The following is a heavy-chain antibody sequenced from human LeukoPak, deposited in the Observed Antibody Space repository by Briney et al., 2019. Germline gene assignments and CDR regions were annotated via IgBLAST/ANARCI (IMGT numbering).Heavy chain of an antibody. D-gene: IGHD3-16*02. Sequence: SETLSLTCTVSGGSISSYYWSWIRQPPGKGLEWSGYIYYSGSTNYNPSLKSRVTISVDTSKNQFSLKLSSVTAADTAVYYCARLGGPYDYVWGSYRYLDYWGQGTLVTVSS. CDR1: GGSISSYY. V-gene: IGHV4-59*08. J-gene: IGHJ4*02. CDR2: IYYSGST. CDR3: ARLGGPYDYVWGSYRYLDY.